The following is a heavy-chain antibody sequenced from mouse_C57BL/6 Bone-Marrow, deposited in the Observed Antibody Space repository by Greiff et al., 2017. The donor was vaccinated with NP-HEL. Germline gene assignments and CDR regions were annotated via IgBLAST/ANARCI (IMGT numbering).Heavy chain of an antibody. CDR2: IHPNSGST. V-gene: IGHV1-64*01. CDR1: GYTFTSYW. J-gene: IGHJ2*01. CDR3: ARLYDYQFLYYFDY. D-gene: IGHD2-4*01. Sequence: QVQLQQPGAELVMPGASVKLSCKASGYTFTSYWMHRVKQRPGQGLEWIGMIHPNSGSTNYNEKFKSKATLTVDKSSSTAYMQLSSLTSEDSAVYYCARLYDYQFLYYFDYWGQGTTLTVSS.